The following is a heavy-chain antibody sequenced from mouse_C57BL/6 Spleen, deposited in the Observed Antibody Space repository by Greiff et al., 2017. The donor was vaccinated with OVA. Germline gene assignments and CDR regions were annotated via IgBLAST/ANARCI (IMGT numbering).Heavy chain of an antibody. CDR1: GFTFSDYG. J-gene: IGHJ3*01. Sequence: EVQRVESGGGLVKPGGSLKLSCAASGFTFSDYGLHWVRQAPEKGLEWVAYISSGSSTLYYADTVTGRFTISSANAKNTLFLQMTSLRSEDTAMYDCARPDYDYDGGFAYWGQGTLVTVSA. CDR2: ISSGSSTL. CDR3: ARPDYDYDGGFAY. V-gene: IGHV5-17*01. D-gene: IGHD2-4*01.